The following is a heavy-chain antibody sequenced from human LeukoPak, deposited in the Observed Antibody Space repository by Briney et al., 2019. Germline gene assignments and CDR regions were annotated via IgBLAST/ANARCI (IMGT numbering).Heavy chain of an antibody. CDR2: IYYSGST. D-gene: IGHD4-11*01. J-gene: IGHJ3*02. V-gene: IGHV4-30-4*01. Sequence: PSETLSLTCTVSGGSISSGDYYWSWIRQPPGKGLEWIGYIYYSGSTYSNPSLKSRVTISVDTSKNQFSLKLSSVTAADTAVYYCATKTYTHAFDIWGQGTMVTVSS. CDR3: ATKTYTHAFDI. CDR1: GGSISSGDYY.